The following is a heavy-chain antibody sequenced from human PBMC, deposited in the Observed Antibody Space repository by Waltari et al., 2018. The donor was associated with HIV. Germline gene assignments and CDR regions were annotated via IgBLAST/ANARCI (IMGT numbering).Heavy chain of an antibody. J-gene: IGHJ6*02. CDR2: IYHSGIS. Sequence: QLRLPESGSGLVKPSQTLSLTCVVSGGSISSGGYSWSWIRQPPGKGLEWIGNIYHSGISFYTPSLKSRVTISVDRSKNQLSLNLTSVTAADTGVYFCARGDPDYGMDVWGQGTTVTVS. CDR3: ARGDPDYGMDV. V-gene: IGHV4-30-2*01. D-gene: IGHD2-21*02. CDR1: GGSISSGGYS.